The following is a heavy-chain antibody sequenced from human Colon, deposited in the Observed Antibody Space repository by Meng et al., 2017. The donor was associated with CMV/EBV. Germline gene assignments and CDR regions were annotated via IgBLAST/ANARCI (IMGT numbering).Heavy chain of an antibody. CDR2: ISSSGGST. Sequence: GGSLRLSCAASGFTFSSYAMSWVRQAPGKGLEWVSGISSSGGSTYYGDSVKGRFTISRDNAKNSLYLQMNSLRVEDTAVYYCAKERFCDAPPKRSFDFWGQGTLVTVSS. CDR1: GFTFSSYA. J-gene: IGHJ4*02. D-gene: IGHD3-10*01. V-gene: IGHV3-23*01. CDR3: AKERFCDAPPKRSFDF.